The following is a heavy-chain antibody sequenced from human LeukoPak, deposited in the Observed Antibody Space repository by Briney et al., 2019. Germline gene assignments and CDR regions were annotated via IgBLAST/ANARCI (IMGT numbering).Heavy chain of an antibody. V-gene: IGHV3-23*01. J-gene: IGHJ3*02. CDR2: ISGSGGGT. Sequence: GGSLRLSCAASGFTFSSYAISWVRQAPGKGLEWVSAISGSGGGTYYADSVKGRFTISRDNSKNTLYLQMNSLRAEDTAVYYCAKDKGDYGYAFDIWGQGTMVTVSS. CDR1: GFTFSSYA. D-gene: IGHD4-17*01. CDR3: AKDKGDYGYAFDI.